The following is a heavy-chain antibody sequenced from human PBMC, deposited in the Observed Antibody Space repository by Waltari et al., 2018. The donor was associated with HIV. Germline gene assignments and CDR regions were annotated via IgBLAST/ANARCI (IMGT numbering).Heavy chain of an antibody. CDR2: IYYSGST. Sequence: QLQLQESGPGLVTPSETLSLTCTVSGGSISSTYHYWGWIRQPPGKGLEWIGSIYYSGSTYYNPSLKSRVTISVDTSKNQFSLKLSSVTAADTAVYYCARLEGLRGGDLIDSWGQGTLVTVSS. CDR3: ARLEGLRGGDLIDS. CDR1: GGSISSTYHY. D-gene: IGHD2-21*02. V-gene: IGHV4-39*01. J-gene: IGHJ4*02.